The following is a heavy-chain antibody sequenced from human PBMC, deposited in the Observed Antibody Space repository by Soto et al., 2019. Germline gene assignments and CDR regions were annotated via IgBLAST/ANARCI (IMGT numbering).Heavy chain of an antibody. Sequence: GESLKISCKGSGYSCTSYWISWVRQMPGKGLEWMGRIDPSDSYTNYSPSFQGHVTISADKTISTAYLQWSSLKASDTAMYYCARHGDTAMVPAFDYWGQGTLVTVSS. CDR1: GYSCTSYW. CDR3: ARHGDTAMVPAFDY. V-gene: IGHV5-10-1*01. J-gene: IGHJ4*02. CDR2: IDPSDSYT. D-gene: IGHD5-18*01.